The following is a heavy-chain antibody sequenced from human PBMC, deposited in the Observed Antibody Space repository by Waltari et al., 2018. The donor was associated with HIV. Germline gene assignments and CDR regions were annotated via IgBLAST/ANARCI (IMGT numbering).Heavy chain of an antibody. J-gene: IGHJ4*02. CDR1: GFTLSRYG. Sequence: QVQLVESGGGVVQPGRSLRLSCAASGFTLSRYGMHWVRQAPGKGLEWVAVISYDGDNKYYADSVKGRFTISRDNSKNTLYLQMNSLRVEDTAVYYCAKGASGWSPGYWGQGTLVTVSS. CDR2: ISYDGDNK. V-gene: IGHV3-30*18. CDR3: AKGASGWSPGY. D-gene: IGHD6-19*01.